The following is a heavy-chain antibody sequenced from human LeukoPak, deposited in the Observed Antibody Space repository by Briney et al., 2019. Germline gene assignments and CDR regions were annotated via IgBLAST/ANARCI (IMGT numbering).Heavy chain of an antibody. J-gene: IGHJ3*02. Sequence: GASVKVSCKASGGTFSSYAISWVRQAPGQGLEWMGGIIPIFGTANYAQKFQGRVTITTDESTSTAYMELSSLRSEDTAVYFCTRTDTDYGDYGLAFDIWGQGTMVTFSS. CDR2: IIPIFGTA. CDR3: TRTDTDYGDYGLAFDI. CDR1: GGTFSSYA. V-gene: IGHV1-69*05. D-gene: IGHD4-17*01.